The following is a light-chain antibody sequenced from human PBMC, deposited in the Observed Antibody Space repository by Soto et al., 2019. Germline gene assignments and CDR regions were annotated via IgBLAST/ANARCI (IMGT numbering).Light chain of an antibody. V-gene: IGKV1-5*01. CDR3: QDYSDNSWT. Sequence: DIQMTQSPSTLSASLGDRVTMHCRASQSIGEWLAWYQQKPGKAPKVLIYDASRLQSGVPSRFSGSGSETEFILTISSLQPDDFATYYCQDYSDNSWTFGQGTKVDIK. CDR2: DAS. J-gene: IGKJ1*01. CDR1: QSIGEW.